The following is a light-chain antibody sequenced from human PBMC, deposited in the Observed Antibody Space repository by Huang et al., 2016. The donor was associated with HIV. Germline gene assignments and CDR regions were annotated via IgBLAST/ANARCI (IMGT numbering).Light chain of an antibody. CDR3: QQRAGWPLT. Sequence: EIVLTQSPATLSLSPGERATLSCRANQHISGYLAWYQQKPGQAPRVRIYDASIRATGIPVRFSGSGSGTDFTFSISSLEPEDFAFYYCQQRAGWPLTFGGGTKVEIK. CDR2: DAS. J-gene: IGKJ4*01. V-gene: IGKV3-11*01. CDR1: QHISGY.